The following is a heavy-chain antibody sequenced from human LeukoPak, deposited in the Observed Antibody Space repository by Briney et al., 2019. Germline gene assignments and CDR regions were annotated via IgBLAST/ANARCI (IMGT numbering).Heavy chain of an antibody. D-gene: IGHD5-18*01. Sequence: PSQTLSLTCTVSGGAIASGGYSWNWIRQPPGKGLEWIGYIYYSGSTNYNPSLKSRVTISVDTSKNQFSLKLSSVTAADTAVYYCARQLWRLRPGDDAFDIWGQGTMVTVSS. CDR2: IYYSGST. V-gene: IGHV4-61*08. J-gene: IGHJ3*02. CDR1: GGAIASGGYS. CDR3: ARQLWRLRPGDDAFDI.